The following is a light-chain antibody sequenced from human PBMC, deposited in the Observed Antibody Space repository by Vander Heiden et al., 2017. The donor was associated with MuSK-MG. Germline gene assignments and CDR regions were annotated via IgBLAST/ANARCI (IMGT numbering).Light chain of an antibody. Sequence: SSELTQDPAVSVALGQTVRVTCQGDSRRSYYATWYQERPGQAPVLVIYGRNNRPSGIPARFSGSISGNTASVTISGAQAEDEADYYGNSRDSSGNRVFGGGTRLTVL. J-gene: IGLJ2*01. CDR3: NSRDSSGNRV. CDR1: SRRSYY. V-gene: IGLV3-19*01. CDR2: GRN.